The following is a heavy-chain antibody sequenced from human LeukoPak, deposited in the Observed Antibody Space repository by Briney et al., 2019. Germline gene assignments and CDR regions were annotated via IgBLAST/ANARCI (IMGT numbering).Heavy chain of an antibody. Sequence: SETLSLTCTVSGGSISSSSYYWGWIRQPPGKGLEWIGSIYYSGSTYYNPSLKGRVTISVDTSKNQFSLKLSSVTAADTAVYYCARDQDVVVPAAYNWFDPWGQGTLVTVSS. CDR1: GGSISSSSYY. J-gene: IGHJ5*02. CDR3: ARDQDVVVPAAYNWFDP. V-gene: IGHV4-39*07. CDR2: IYYSGST. D-gene: IGHD2-2*01.